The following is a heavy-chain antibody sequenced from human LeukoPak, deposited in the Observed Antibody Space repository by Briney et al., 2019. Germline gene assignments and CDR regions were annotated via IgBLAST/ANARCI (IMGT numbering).Heavy chain of an antibody. J-gene: IGHJ4*02. Sequence: ATVTVSCKASGYTFTAYFIHWVRQAPGQGLEWMGWINPNSGGTNYAQNFQGRVTMTRDTSINTAYMELSRLRSDDTAGYYCARETGTAGDRSWDYWGQGALVSVSS. CDR1: GYTFTAYF. D-gene: IGHD2-15*01. V-gene: IGHV1-2*02. CDR2: INPNSGGT. CDR3: ARETGTAGDRSWDY.